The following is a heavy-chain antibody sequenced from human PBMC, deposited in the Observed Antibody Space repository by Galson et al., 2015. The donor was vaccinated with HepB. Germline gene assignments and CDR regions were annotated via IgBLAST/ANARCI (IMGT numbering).Heavy chain of an antibody. CDR3: ARETVIDRPSFDY. V-gene: IGHV3-21*01. J-gene: IGHJ4*02. CDR1: GFTFSSNS. Sequence: SIRLACAAYGFTFSSNSMNWVRQAPGEGLEWVSSISSSSSYIYYADSVKGRFSISRDNAKKSLYLQMDSLRAEDTAVYYCARETVIDRPSFDYWGQGTLVTVSS. D-gene: IGHD3-16*02. CDR2: ISSSSSYI.